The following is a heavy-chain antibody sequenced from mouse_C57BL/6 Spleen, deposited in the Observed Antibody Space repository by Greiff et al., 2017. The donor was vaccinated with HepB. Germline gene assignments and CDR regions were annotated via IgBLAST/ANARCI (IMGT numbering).Heavy chain of an antibody. J-gene: IGHJ2*01. D-gene: IGHD2-1*01. Sequence: VQLKQSGPELVKPGASVKISCKASGYTFTDYYMNWVKQSHGKSLEWIGDINPNNGGTSYNQKFKGKATLTVDKSSSTAYMELRSLTSEDSAVYYCASVVAIYYGNYVDYWGQGTTLTVSS. V-gene: IGHV1-26*01. CDR2: INPNNGGT. CDR3: ASVVAIYYGNYVDY. CDR1: GYTFTDYY.